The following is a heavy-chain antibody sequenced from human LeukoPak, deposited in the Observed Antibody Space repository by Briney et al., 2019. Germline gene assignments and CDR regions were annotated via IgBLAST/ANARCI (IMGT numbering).Heavy chain of an antibody. CDR2: IYYSGST. CDR1: GGSVSRYY. J-gene: IGHJ4*02. Sequence: WETLSLTCTVSGGSVSRYYWSWIRQPPGKGLEWIGYIYYSGSTSYNPSLKSRVTISVDTSKTQFSLKLGSVTAADTAVYYCARDSSPPYWGQGTLVTVSS. D-gene: IGHD2-2*01. V-gene: IGHV4-59*02. CDR3: ARDSSPPY.